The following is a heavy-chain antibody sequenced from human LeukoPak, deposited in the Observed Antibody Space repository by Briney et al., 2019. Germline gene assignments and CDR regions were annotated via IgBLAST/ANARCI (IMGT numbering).Heavy chain of an antibody. CDR3: ARDGREGSGSYAYY. D-gene: IGHD1-26*01. J-gene: IGHJ4*02. CDR1: GGSISSYY. Sequence: SETLSLTCTVSGGSISSYYWSWIRQPPGKGLEWIGYIYYSGSTNYNPSLKSRVTISVDTSKNQFSLKLSSVTVADTAVYYCARDGREGSGSYAYYWGQGTLVTVSS. V-gene: IGHV4-59*01. CDR2: IYYSGST.